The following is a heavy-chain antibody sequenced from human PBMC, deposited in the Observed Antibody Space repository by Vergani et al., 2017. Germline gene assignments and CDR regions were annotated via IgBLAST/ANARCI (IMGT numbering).Heavy chain of an antibody. CDR2: INNNGGST. J-gene: IGHJ3*01. CDR3: AKVCGSTSCPYGGGAFDV. D-gene: IGHD2-2*01. CDR1: GFTFNSYA. V-gene: IGHV3-23*01. Sequence: QLLESGGGLIQPGGSLRLSCAASGFTFNSYAMTWVRQAPGKGLEGVSGINNNGGSTYYADSVQGRFTIARDNSKNTLYLQMTDLGAEDTATYYCAKVCGSTSCPYGGGAFDVWGHGTMVTVSS.